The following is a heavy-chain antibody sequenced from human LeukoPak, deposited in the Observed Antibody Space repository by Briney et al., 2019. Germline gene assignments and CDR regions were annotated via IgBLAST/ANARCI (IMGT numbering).Heavy chain of an antibody. D-gene: IGHD6-13*01. CDR1: GFTFSNYG. J-gene: IGHJ6*02. CDR3: ARDQDRSSSWYYYYYGMDV. Sequence: GGPLRLSCAASGFTFSNYGMHWVRQAPGKGLEWVALIWYDGSNKYYTDSVKGRLTISRDNSKDTLFLQMNSLRAEDTAVYYCARDQDRSSSWYYYYYGMDVWGQGTTVTVSS. V-gene: IGHV3-33*01. CDR2: IWYDGSNK.